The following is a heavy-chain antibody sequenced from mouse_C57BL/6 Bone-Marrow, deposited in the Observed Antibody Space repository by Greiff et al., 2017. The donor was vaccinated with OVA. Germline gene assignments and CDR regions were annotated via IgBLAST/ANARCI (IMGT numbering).Heavy chain of an antibody. CDR1: GYTFTNYW. V-gene: IGHV1-63*01. CDR3: ARGDAMDY. Sequence: VQLQQSGAELVRPGTSVKMSCKASGYTFTNYWIGWAKQRPGHGLEWIGDIYPGGGYTNYNEKFKGKATLTADKSSSTAYMQFSSLTSEDSSIYYCARGDAMDYWGQGTSVTVSS. CDR2: IYPGGGYT. J-gene: IGHJ4*01.